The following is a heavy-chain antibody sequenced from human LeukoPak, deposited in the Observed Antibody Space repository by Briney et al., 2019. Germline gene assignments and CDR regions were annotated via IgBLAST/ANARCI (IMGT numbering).Heavy chain of an antibody. V-gene: IGHV3-23*01. CDR2: ISGSGGST. CDR1: GFTFSSYA. CDR3: AKDVSDILTGRAGYYYYGMDV. D-gene: IGHD3-9*01. Sequence: PGGSLRLSCAASGFTFSSYAMSWVRQAPGKGLEWVSAISGSGGSTYYADSVKGRFTISRDNSKNTLYLQMNSLRAEDTAVYYCAKDVSDILTGRAGYYYYGMDVWAKGPRSPSP. J-gene: IGHJ6*02.